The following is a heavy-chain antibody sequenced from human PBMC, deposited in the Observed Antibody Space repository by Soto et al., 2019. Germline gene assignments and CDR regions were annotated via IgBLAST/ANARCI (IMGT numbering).Heavy chain of an antibody. CDR3: AKGPTTSPGIAVFDY. D-gene: IGHD6-19*01. V-gene: IGHV3-74*01. CDR2: INTDGSDT. Sequence: PGGSLRLSCAASGFTFSSDWMHWVRQVPGKGLEWVSRINTDGSDTTYADSVKGRFAIFRDNAKNTVYLQMNSLRAEDTAVYYCAKGPTTSPGIAVFDYWGQGTLVTVSS. CDR1: GFTFSSDW. J-gene: IGHJ4*02.